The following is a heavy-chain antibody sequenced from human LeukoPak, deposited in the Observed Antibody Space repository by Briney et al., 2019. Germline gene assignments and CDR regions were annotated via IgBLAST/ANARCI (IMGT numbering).Heavy chain of an antibody. CDR2: ISSSGSTI. J-gene: IGHJ2*01. CDR1: GFTFSDYY. CDR3: ARDRDWPGYWYFDL. V-gene: IGHV3-11*01. Sequence: PGGSLRLSCAASGFTFSDYYMSWIRQAPGKGLEWVSYISSSGSTIYYADSVKGRFTISRDNAKDSLYLQMNSLRAEDTAEYYCARDRDWPGYWYFDLWGRGTLVTVSS. D-gene: IGHD3/OR15-3a*01.